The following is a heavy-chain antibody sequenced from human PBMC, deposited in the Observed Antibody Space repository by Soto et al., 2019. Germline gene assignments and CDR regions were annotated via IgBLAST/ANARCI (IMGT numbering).Heavy chain of an antibody. V-gene: IGHV5-51*01. CDR3: ARSSSSWYPGPNYFDY. D-gene: IGHD6-13*01. Sequence: LGESLKISCKGSGYSFTSYWIGWVRQMPGKGLEWMGIIYPGDSDTRYSPSFQGQVTISADKSISTAYLQWSSLKASDTAMYYCARSSSSWYPGPNYFDYWGQGTLVTVSS. CDR2: IYPGDSDT. CDR1: GYSFTSYW. J-gene: IGHJ4*02.